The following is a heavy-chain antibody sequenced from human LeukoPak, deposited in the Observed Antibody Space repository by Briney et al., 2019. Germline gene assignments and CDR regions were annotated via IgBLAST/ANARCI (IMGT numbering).Heavy chain of an antibody. CDR2: INHSGST. V-gene: IGHV4-34*01. J-gene: IGHJ4*02. D-gene: IGHD1-1*01. CDR1: GGSFSGYY. CDR3: ARRAYSAAYWKHFDY. Sequence: SETLSLTCAVYGGSFSGYYWSWIRQPPGKGLEWIGEINHSGSTNYNPSLKSRVTISVDTSKNQFSLKLSSVTAADTAVYFCARRAYSAAYWKHFDYWSQGTLVTVSS.